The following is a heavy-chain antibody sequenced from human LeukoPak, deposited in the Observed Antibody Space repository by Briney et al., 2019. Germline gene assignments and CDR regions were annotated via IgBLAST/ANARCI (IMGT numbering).Heavy chain of an antibody. V-gene: IGHV4-59*08. CDR2: IYYSGST. CDR3: ARCRDGYNCWYFDY. J-gene: IGHJ4*02. D-gene: IGHD5-24*01. Sequence: PSETLSLTCTVSGGSISSYYWSWIRQPPGKGLEWIGYIYYSGSTNYNPSLKSRVTISVDTSKNQFSLKLSSVTAADTAVYYCARCRDGYNCWYFDYWGQGTLVTVSS. CDR1: GGSISSYY.